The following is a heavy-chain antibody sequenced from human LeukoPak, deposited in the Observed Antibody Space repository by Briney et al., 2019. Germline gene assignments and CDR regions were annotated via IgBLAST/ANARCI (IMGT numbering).Heavy chain of an antibody. CDR1: GGFISSYC. CDR3: ARGGSMYYGSGTYGH. D-gene: IGHD3-10*01. J-gene: IGHJ4*02. V-gene: IGHV4-59*01. CDR2: IFPSGTT. Sequence: SETLSLTCTVSGGFISSYCWTWIRQPPGGGLEWIGYIFPSGTTNYNPSLKSRVTISLDTSKNQFYLNLSSVTAADSAVYFCARGGSMYYGSGTYGHWGQGTLVAVSS.